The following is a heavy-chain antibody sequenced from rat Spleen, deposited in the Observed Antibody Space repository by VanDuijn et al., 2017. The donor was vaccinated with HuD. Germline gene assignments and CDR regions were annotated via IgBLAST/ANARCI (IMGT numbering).Heavy chain of an antibody. J-gene: IGHJ2*01. V-gene: IGHV5S23*01. CDR2: ISPSGGST. CDR1: GFTFSDYY. CDR3: ATEGANVYY. D-gene: IGHD1-6*01. Sequence: EVQLVESGGGLVQPGRSLKFSCAASGFTFSDYYMAWVRQAPTKGLEWVASISPSGGSTYYRDSVKGRFTVSRDNAQNTLSLQMDSLRSEDTATYYCATEGANVYYWGQGVMVTVSS.